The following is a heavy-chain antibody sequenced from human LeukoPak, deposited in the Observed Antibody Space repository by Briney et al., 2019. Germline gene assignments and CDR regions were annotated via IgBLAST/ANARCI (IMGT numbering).Heavy chain of an antibody. CDR2: IYTSGST. Sequence: SETLSLTXTVSGGSISSGSYYWIWIRQPAGKGLEWIGRIYTSGSTNYNPSLKSRVTISVDTSKNQFSLKLSSVTAADTAVYYCAAGHDYGGNTFDYWGQGTLVTVSS. J-gene: IGHJ4*02. CDR1: GGSISSGSYY. CDR3: AAGHDYGGNTFDY. D-gene: IGHD4-23*01. V-gene: IGHV4-61*02.